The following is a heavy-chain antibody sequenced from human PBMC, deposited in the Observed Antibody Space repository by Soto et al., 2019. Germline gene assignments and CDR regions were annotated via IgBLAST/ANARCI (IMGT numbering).Heavy chain of an antibody. D-gene: IGHD3-10*01. CDR1: GYTFTSYY. V-gene: IGHV1-46*01. J-gene: IGHJ6*02. CDR3: ARTRGTYYYGSGSLGSNYYYSMDV. Sequence: ASVKVSCKASGYTFTSYYMHWVRQAPGQGLEWMGIINPSGGSTSYAQKFQGRVTMTRDTSTSTVYMELSSLRSEDTAVYYCARTRGTYYYGSGSLGSNYYYSMDVWGQGTTVTVSS. CDR2: INPSGGST.